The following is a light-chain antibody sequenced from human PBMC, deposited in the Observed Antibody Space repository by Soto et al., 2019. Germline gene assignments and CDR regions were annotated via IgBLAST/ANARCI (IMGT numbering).Light chain of an antibody. J-gene: IGKJ4*01. CDR1: QGISSY. CDR3: QQYSSYLIT. Sequence: IQLTQSPSSLSASVGDRVTITCRASQGISSYLAWYQQKPGKAPKLLIYAASTLQSGVPSRFSGSGSGTEFTLTISSLQPDDFATYHCQQYSSYLITFGGGTKVDIK. CDR2: AAS. V-gene: IGKV1-9*01.